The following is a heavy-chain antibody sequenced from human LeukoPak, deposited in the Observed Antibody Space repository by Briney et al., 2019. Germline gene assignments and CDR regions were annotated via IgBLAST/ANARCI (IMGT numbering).Heavy chain of an antibody. V-gene: IGHV3-74*01. CDR2: INPNGITT. Sequence: GGSLRLSCAASGFIFRNYWMYWVRQAPGKGLVWVARINPNGITTTYTDSVKGRLTISRDNAKNTLYLQMNSLRVEDTAVYYCARDFAGDRDYWGQGTLVTVSS. J-gene: IGHJ4*02. CDR3: ARDFAGDRDY. CDR1: GFIFRNYW. D-gene: IGHD4-17*01.